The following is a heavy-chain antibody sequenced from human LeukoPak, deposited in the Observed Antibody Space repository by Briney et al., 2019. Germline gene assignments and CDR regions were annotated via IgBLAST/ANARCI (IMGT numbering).Heavy chain of an antibody. V-gene: IGHV3-23*01. J-gene: IGHJ4*02. CDR3: AKVRAPMVRGVIHQQNFDY. CDR2: ISGSGGNT. CDR1: GFTFSSYG. Sequence: GGSLRLSCAASGFTFSSYGMHWVRQAPGKGLEWVSAISGSGGNTYYADFVKGRFTISRDNSKNTLHLQINTLRAEDTAVYYCAKVRAPMVRGVIHQQNFDYWGQGTLVTVSS. D-gene: IGHD3-10*01.